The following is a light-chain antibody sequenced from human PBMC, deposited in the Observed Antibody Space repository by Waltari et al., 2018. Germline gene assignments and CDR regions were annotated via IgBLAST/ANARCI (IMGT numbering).Light chain of an antibody. V-gene: IGKV4-1*01. J-gene: IGKJ2*01. CDR3: QQYYAAPYT. Sequence: DIVMTQSPDSLAVSLGGRATINCKSSRSVLATSKNKNFLAWYQLKPGQSPKLLIYWASTRESGVPDRFSASVAGTDVTLTISSLQAEDVAIYSCQQYYAAPYTFGQGTKVEIK. CDR2: WAS. CDR1: RSVLATSKNKNF.